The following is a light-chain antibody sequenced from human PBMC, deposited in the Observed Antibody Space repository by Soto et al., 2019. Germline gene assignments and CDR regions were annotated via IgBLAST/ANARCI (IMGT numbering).Light chain of an antibody. J-gene: IGKJ1*01. V-gene: IGKV3-20*01. Sequence: IVLTQSPATLSLSPGERATLSXMASQSVGTNFAWYQQKPGQAPGLLIYEASTRATGIPARFSGSASGTDFTLTISRLEPEDFAVYYCHQYGDSPQTFGQGTKVDIK. CDR3: HQYGDSPQT. CDR1: QSVGTN. CDR2: EAS.